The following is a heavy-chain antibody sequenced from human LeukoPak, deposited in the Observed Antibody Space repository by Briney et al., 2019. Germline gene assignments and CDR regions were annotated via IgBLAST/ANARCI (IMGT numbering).Heavy chain of an antibody. J-gene: IGHJ4*02. CDR3: VRDEGDSGYDLLGAYYFDY. D-gene: IGHD5-12*01. CDR1: GDSVSSNSAA. CDR2: TYYRSKWYN. Sequence: SQTLSLTCAISGDSVSSNSAAWNWIRQSPSRGLEWLGRTYYRSKWYNDYAVSVKSRITINPDTSKNQFSLQLNSVTPEDTAVYYCVRDEGDSGYDLLGAYYFDYWGQGTLVTVSS. V-gene: IGHV6-1*01.